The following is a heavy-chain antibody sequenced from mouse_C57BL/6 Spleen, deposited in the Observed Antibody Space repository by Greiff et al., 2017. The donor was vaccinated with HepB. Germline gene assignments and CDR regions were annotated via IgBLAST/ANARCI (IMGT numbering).Heavy chain of an antibody. J-gene: IGHJ2*01. CDR2: IDPETGGT. CDR1: GYTFTDYE. D-gene: IGHD1-1*01. CDR3: TRGGKRDYGSSYDY. Sequence: QVQLQQSGAELVRPGASVTLSCKASGYTFTDYEMHWVKQTPVHGLEWIGAIDPETGGTAYNQKFKGKAILTADKSSSTASMELRRLTSEDSAVYYCTRGGKRDYGSSYDYWGQGTPLTVSS. V-gene: IGHV1-15*01.